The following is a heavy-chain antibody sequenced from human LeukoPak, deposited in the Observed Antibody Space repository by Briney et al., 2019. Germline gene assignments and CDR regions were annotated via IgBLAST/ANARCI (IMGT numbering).Heavy chain of an antibody. V-gene: IGHV4-59*01. CDR1: GDSISSYY. CDR2: IYYSGST. D-gene: IGHD5-12*01. Sequence: SETLSLTCTVSGDSISSYYWSWIRQPPGKGLEWIGYIYYSGSTNYNPSLKSRVTMPVDTSKKQFSLRLSSVTAADTAVYYCARTKQWLMYYFDYWGQGTLATVSS. J-gene: IGHJ4*02. CDR3: ARTKQWLMYYFDY.